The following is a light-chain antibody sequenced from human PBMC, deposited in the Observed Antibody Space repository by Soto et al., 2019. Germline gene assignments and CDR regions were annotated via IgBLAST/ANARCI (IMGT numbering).Light chain of an antibody. J-gene: IGLJ1*01. CDR2: HVT. V-gene: IGLV2-14*03. CDR1: SNEIGHYDY. CDR3: CSLATSHTYV. Sequence: LTQPASVSGSAVESITISCTGSSNEIGHYDYVAWYQQHAGNAPKLMIYHVTYRQSGVSTRSSCCKSRYSPHTPISGLQADDEADNYFCSLATSHTYVYGSETNVTVL.